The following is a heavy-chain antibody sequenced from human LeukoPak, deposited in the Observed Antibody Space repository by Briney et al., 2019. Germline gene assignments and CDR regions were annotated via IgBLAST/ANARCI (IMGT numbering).Heavy chain of an antibody. CDR3: ARDPGTTSYYYYMDV. CDR2: ISSNGGST. V-gene: IGHV3-64*01. CDR1: GFTFSSYA. J-gene: IGHJ6*03. D-gene: IGHD1-7*01. Sequence: GGSLRLSCAASGFTFSSYAMHWVRQAPGKGLEYVSAISSNGGSTYYANSVKGRFTISRDNSKNTLYLQMGSLRAEDMAVYYCARDPGTTSYYYYMDVWGKGTTVTVSS.